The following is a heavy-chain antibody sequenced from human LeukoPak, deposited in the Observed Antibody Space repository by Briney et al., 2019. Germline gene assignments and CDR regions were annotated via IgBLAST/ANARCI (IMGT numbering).Heavy chain of an antibody. Sequence: GGSLRLSCAASGFTFSSYAMHRVPQAPGQGLERGAVISYDGSNKYYADSVKGRFTISRDNSKNTLYLQMNSLRAEDTAVSYCARGGYFDYWGQGTLVTVSS. CDR3: ARGGYFDY. CDR2: ISYDGSNK. J-gene: IGHJ4*02. D-gene: IGHD2-15*01. V-gene: IGHV3-30*01. CDR1: GFTFSSYA.